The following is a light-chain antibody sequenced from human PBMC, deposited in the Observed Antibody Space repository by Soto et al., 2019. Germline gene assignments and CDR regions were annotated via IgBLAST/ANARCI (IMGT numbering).Light chain of an antibody. J-gene: IGLJ1*01. CDR3: QSYDSSLSGSEV. V-gene: IGLV1-40*01. CDR1: SSNIGAGYD. Sequence: QSVLTQPPSVSGAPGQRVTISCTGSSSNIGAGYDVHWYQQLPGTAPKLLIYDNGNRPSGVPDRFSGSKSGTSASLAITGLQAEDEADYYCQSYDSSLSGSEVFGTGTKLIVL. CDR2: DNG.